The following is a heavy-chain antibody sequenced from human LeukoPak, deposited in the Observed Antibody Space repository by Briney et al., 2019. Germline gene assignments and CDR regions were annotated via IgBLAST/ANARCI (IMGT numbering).Heavy chain of an antibody. CDR2: IYNSGST. J-gene: IGHJ4*02. D-gene: IGHD6-19*01. V-gene: IGHV4-61*05. CDR3: AAESERWLLRS. Sequence: SETLSLTCTVSGGSISRSSYYWGWIRQPPGKGLEWIGYIYNSGSTNYNPSLKSRVTISIDTSKNQFSLKLNSVTAADTAVYYCAAESERWLLRSWGQGTLVTVSS. CDR1: GGSISRSSYY.